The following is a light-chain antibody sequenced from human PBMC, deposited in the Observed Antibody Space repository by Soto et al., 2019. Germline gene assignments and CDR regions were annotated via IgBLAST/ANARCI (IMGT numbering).Light chain of an antibody. Sequence: QSALTQPASVSGSPGQSITISCTGTSSDVGGYNYVSWYQQHPGKAPKLMIYDVSNRPSGVSNRFSGSKSGNTASLTISGLQAEDEADYYCRSYKSRSTWVFGGGTKLTVL. J-gene: IGLJ3*02. CDR2: DVS. V-gene: IGLV2-14*01. CDR1: SSDVGGYNY. CDR3: RSYKSRSTWV.